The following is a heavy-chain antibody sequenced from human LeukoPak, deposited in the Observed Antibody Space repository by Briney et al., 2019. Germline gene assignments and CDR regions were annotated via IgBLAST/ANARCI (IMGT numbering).Heavy chain of an antibody. CDR1: GFTFSSYG. J-gene: IGHJ4*02. Sequence: GGSLRLSCAAPGFTFSSYGMHSVRQAPGKGLEWVAVIWYDGSNKYYADSVKGRFTISRDNSKNTLYLQMNSLRAEDTAVYYCAREGVGPFDYWGQGTLVTVSS. CDR2: IWYDGSNK. V-gene: IGHV3-33*01. CDR3: AREGVGPFDY.